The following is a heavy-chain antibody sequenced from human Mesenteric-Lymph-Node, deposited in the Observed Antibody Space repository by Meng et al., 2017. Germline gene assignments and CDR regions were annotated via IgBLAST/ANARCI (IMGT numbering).Heavy chain of an antibody. CDR1: GGSIISSVW. CDR2: IFHSGST. V-gene: IGHV4-4*02. CDR3: ARFDISTSGRGDY. D-gene: IGHD1-26*01. Sequence: QGQLQESGPGLVKPSGTLSLTCAGSGGSIISSVWWSWVRQSPGKGLEWIGEIFHSGSTQYNPSLKSRATISVDKSKNQFTLKLTSLTAADTATYYCARFDISTSGRGDYWGQGILVTVSS. J-gene: IGHJ4*02.